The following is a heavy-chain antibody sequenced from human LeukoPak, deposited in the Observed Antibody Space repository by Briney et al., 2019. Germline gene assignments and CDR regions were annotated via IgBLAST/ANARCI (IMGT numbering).Heavy chain of an antibody. D-gene: IGHD2-15*01. CDR2: IYYSGST. CDR3: ARQDCSGGSCYHTEYFQH. CDR1: GGSISSYY. J-gene: IGHJ1*01. V-gene: IGHV4-59*08. Sequence: SETLSLTCTVSGGSISSYYWSWIRQPPGKGLEWIGYIYYSGSTNYNPSLKSRVTISVDTSKNQFSLKLSSVTAADTAVYYCARQDCSGGSCYHTEYFQHWGQGTLATVSS.